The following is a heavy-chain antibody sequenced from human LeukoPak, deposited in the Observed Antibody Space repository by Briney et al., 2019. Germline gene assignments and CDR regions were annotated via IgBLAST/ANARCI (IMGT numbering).Heavy chain of an antibody. CDR3: ARDRYYYDSSGYRFDY. J-gene: IGHJ4*02. D-gene: IGHD3-22*01. CDR1: GGSFSGYY. Sequence: PSETLSLTCAVYGGSFSGYYWSWIRQPPGKGLEWIGEINHSGSTNYNPSLKSRVTISVDTSKNQFSLKLSPVTAADTAVYYCARDRYYYDSSGYRFDYWGQGTLVTVSS. CDR2: INHSGST. V-gene: IGHV4-34*01.